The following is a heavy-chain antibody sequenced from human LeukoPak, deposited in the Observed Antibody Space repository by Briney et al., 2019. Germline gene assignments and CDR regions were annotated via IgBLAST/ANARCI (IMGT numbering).Heavy chain of an antibody. Sequence: ASVKVSCKASVYTFTSYGISWVRQAPGQGLEWMGWISAYNGNTNYAQKLQGRVTMTTDTSTSTAYMELRSLRSDDTAVYYCARDFRPNYGSGTYYWGQGTLVTVSS. CDR3: ARDFRPNYGSGTYY. CDR2: ISAYNGNT. D-gene: IGHD3-10*01. V-gene: IGHV1-18*01. J-gene: IGHJ4*02. CDR1: VYTFTSYG.